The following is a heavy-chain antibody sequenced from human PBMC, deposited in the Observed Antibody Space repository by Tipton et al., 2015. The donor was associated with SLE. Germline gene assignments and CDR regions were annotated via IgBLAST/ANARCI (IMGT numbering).Heavy chain of an antibody. CDR1: GYTFTSYY. Sequence: QVQLVQSGAEVKKPGASVKVSCKASGYTFTSYYMHWVRQAPGQGLEWMGIINPSGGSTSYAQKFQGRVTITRNTSISTAYMELSSLRSEDTAVYYCAIMEQQLADYWGQGTLVTVSS. D-gene: IGHD6-13*01. CDR2: INPSGGST. V-gene: IGHV1-46*01. CDR3: AIMEQQLADY. J-gene: IGHJ4*02.